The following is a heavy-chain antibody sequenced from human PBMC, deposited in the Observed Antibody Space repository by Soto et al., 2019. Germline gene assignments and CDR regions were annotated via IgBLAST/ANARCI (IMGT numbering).Heavy chain of an antibody. J-gene: IGHJ4*02. Sequence: QVQLQESGPGLVKPPGTLSLTCAVSGDSISSSIWWSWVRLPPGKGLEWIGEIYHSGTTNYNPSLKSRGTISVDKSKNQFSLKMSSLTAADTAVYYCARRGDGSGSLDYWGQGTLVTVFS. D-gene: IGHD3-10*01. CDR1: GDSISSSIW. V-gene: IGHV4-4*03. CDR3: ARRGDGSGSLDY. CDR2: IYHSGTT.